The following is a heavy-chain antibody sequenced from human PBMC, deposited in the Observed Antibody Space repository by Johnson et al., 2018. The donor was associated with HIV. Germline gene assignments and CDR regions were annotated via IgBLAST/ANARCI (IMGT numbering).Heavy chain of an antibody. CDR2: IYSGDTT. V-gene: IGHV3-66*01. CDR3: ARDHSSSWTPGDAFDI. Sequence: MQLVESGGGLVQPGGSLRLSCAASGFTVSSNYMSWVRQAPGKGLEWVSVIYSGDTTYYADSVKDSFTISRDNSKNTLYLQRNSLRAEDTAVYYCARDHSSSWTPGDAFDIWGQGTMVTVSS. CDR1: GFTVSSNY. J-gene: IGHJ3*02. D-gene: IGHD6-13*01.